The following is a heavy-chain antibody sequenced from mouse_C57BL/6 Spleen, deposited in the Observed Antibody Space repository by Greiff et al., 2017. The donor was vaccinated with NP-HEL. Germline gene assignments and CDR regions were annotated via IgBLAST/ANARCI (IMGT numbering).Heavy chain of an antibody. V-gene: IGHV3-6*01. CDR2: ISYDGSN. CDR3: ARESGSSYVFDY. CDR1: GYSITSGYY. Sequence: EVKLMESGPGLVKPSQSLSLTCSVTGYSITSGYYWNWIRQFPGNKLEWMGYISYDGSNNYNPSLKNRISITRDTSTNQFFLKLNSVTTEDTATYCCARESGSSYVFDYWGQGTPLTVSS. D-gene: IGHD1-1*01. J-gene: IGHJ2*01.